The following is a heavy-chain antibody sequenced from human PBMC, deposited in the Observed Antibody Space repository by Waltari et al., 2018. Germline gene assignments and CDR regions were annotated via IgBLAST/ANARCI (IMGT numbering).Heavy chain of an antibody. V-gene: IGHV1-46*01. D-gene: IGHD2-21*01. J-gene: IGHJ4*02. CDR2: VNTSGGST. Sequence: QVQLVQSGPEVKKPGASVKVSCKASGYAFTSYYIHWVRQAPGQGLEWMGIVNTSGGSTGYQQKFQGRVTMTRDTSTSTVYMELSGLRSDDTAVYYCARGTIMVACDYWGQGTLVTVSS. CDR3: ARGTIMVACDY. CDR1: GYAFTSYY.